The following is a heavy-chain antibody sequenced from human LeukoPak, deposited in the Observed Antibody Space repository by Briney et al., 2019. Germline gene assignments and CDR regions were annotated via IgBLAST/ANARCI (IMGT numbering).Heavy chain of an antibody. V-gene: IGHV4-39*01. CDR1: GGSIRSSSYY. J-gene: IGHJ3*02. CDR3: ARHVRASGSGSYAFDI. Sequence: SETLSLTCTVSGGSIRSSSYYWGWIRQPPGKGLEWIASIYYSGSTYYNPSLKSRVTISVDTSKNQFSLRLNSVTAADTAVYYCARHVRASGSGSYAFDIWGQGTMVTVSS. D-gene: IGHD3-10*01. CDR2: IYYSGST.